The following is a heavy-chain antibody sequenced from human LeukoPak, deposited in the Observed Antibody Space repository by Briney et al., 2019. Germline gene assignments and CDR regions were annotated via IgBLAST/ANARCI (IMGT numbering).Heavy chain of an antibody. CDR3: ARALLQGYYDFWSGYVPNWLDP. J-gene: IGHJ5*02. D-gene: IGHD3-3*01. V-gene: IGHV4-31*03. CDR1: GGSISSGGYY. Sequence: SETLSLTCTVSGGSISSGGYYWSWIRQHPGKGLEWIGYIYYSGSTYYNPSLKSRVTISVDTSKNQFSLKLSSVTAAETAVYYCARALLQGYYDFWSGYVPNWLDPWGQGTLVTVSS. CDR2: IYYSGST.